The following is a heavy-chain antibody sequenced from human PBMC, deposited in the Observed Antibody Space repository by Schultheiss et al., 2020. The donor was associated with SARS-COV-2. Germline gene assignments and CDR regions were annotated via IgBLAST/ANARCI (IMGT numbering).Heavy chain of an antibody. CDR1: GFAFHDYA. CDR2: ISWNSDSI. V-gene: IGHV3-9*01. Sequence: GGSLRLSCAASGFAFHDYAMNWVRQAPGKGLEWVSCISWNSDSIGYADSVRGRFTISRDNAKNSLYLQMNSLRAEDTAVYYCARNAARLITRAQFDYWGQGTLVTVSS. D-gene: IGHD6-6*01. CDR3: ARNAARLITRAQFDY. J-gene: IGHJ4*02.